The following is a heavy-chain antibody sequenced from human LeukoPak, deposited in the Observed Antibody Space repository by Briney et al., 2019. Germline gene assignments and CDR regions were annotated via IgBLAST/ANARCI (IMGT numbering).Heavy chain of an antibody. CDR1: GYRFTSYD. V-gene: IGHV1-46*01. CDR3: GRGGSTPALFDY. J-gene: IGHJ4*02. D-gene: IGHD4-23*01. Sequence: ASVTVSRKPSGYRFTSYDMHWVRQAPGQGLEWMGIINPSGGSTSYAQKFQGRVAMTRDTSTTTVYMEVNSLASEDAAVYFCGRGGSTPALFDYWGQGTLVTVSS. CDR2: INPSGGST.